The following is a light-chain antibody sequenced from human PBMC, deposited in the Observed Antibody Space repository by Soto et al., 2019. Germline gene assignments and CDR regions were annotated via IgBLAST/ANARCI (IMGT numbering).Light chain of an antibody. Sequence: QSVLTQPPSVSGAPGQRVTISCTGSSSNIGAGYDVHWYQQLPGTAPKLLIYGNSNRPSGVPDRFSGSKSCTSASLAITGLQAEDDADYYCQSYDSSLSGFYVFGTGTKVTVL. CDR1: SSNIGAGYD. CDR2: GNS. CDR3: QSYDSSLSGFYV. V-gene: IGLV1-40*01. J-gene: IGLJ1*01.